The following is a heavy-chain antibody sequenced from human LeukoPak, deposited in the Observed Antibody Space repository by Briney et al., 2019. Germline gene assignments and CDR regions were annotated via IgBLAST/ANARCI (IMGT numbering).Heavy chain of an antibody. D-gene: IGHD3-10*01. CDR3: AKDELWFGESDDAFDI. Sequence: GGSLRLSCAASGFTFSSYGMHWVRQAPGKGLEWVAVISYDGSNKYYADSVKGRFTISRDNSKNTLYLQMNSLRAEDTAVYYCAKDELWFGESDDAFDIWGQGTMVTVSS. J-gene: IGHJ3*02. V-gene: IGHV3-30*18. CDR1: GFTFSSYG. CDR2: ISYDGSNK.